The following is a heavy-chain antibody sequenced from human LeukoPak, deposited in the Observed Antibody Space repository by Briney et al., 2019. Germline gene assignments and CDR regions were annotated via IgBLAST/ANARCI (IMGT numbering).Heavy chain of an antibody. D-gene: IGHD2-21*02. Sequence: SETLSLTCTVSGGSISSYYWSWIRQPPGKGLEWIGYIYYSGSTNYNPSLKSRVTISVDTSKSQFSLKLSSVTAADTAVYYCARGTYCGGDCYSIDYWGQGTLVTVSS. CDR1: GGSISSYY. J-gene: IGHJ4*02. CDR3: ARGTYCGGDCYSIDY. V-gene: IGHV4-59*08. CDR2: IYYSGST.